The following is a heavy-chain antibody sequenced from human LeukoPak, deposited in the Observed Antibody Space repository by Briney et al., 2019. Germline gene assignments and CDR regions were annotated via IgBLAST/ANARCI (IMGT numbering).Heavy chain of an antibody. CDR3: ARRTGAVDY. Sequence: GGSLRLSCAASGFPFSSYAMSWVRQAPGKGLEWVSAISGSGGSTYYADSVKGRFTISRDNSKNTLYLQRNSLRAEYTAVYYCARRTGAVDYWGQGTLVTVSS. CDR1: GFPFSSYA. CDR2: ISGSGGST. J-gene: IGHJ4*02. D-gene: IGHD1-1*01. V-gene: IGHV3-23*01.